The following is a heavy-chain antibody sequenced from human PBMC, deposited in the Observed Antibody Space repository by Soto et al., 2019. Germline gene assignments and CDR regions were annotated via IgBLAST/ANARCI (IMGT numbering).Heavy chain of an antibody. V-gene: IGHV3-13*01. CDR2: IGTGGDT. Sequence: EVQLVESGGGLVQPGGSLRLSCAASGFTFSRYDMHWVRQATGKGLEWVSAIGTGGDTYYPGSVKCRFTISRENAKNSLYLHMNSLRAGDTAVYYCARAVGARPSWHFDLWGRGTLVTVSS. CDR1: GFTFSRYD. CDR3: ARAVGARPSWHFDL. J-gene: IGHJ2*01. D-gene: IGHD1-26*01.